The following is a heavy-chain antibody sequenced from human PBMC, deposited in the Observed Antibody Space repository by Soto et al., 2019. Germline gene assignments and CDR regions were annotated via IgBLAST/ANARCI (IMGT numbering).Heavy chain of an antibody. J-gene: IGHJ3*02. CDR2: IYYSGST. Sequence: QLQLQESGPGLVKPSGTLSLTCTVSGGSISSSSYYWGWILQPPGNGLKWIGSIYYSGSTYHNPSLKSRVTISVDTSKNQFALKLSSVTAADTAVYYCARVLASSDIWGQGTMVTVSS. CDR1: GGSISSSSYY. D-gene: IGHD3-3*02. V-gene: IGHV4-39*01. CDR3: ARVLASSDI.